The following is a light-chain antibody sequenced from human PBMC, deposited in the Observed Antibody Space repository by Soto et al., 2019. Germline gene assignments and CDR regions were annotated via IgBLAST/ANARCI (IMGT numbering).Light chain of an antibody. J-gene: IGKJ2*01. CDR1: QSISTE. CDR2: SAS. Sequence: IGMTQSPATLSVSPGERATLSCRASQSISTELAWYQQKPGQPPRLLIYSASTRATGVPARFTGSGSGSEFTLTISGLQSEDFAVYYCQQGHNWPLTFGQGTRLEI. V-gene: IGKV3-15*01. CDR3: QQGHNWPLT.